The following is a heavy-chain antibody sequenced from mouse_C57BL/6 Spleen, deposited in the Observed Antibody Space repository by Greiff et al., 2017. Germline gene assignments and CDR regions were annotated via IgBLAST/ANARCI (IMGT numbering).Heavy chain of an antibody. Sequence: EVQLQQSGPELVKPVASVKISCKASGYSFTDYNMNWVKQSNGKSLEWIGVINPNYGTTSYNQKFKGKATLTVDQSSSTAYMQLNSLTSEDSAVYYCARADYYGSSYDWYFDVWGTGTTVTVSS. D-gene: IGHD1-1*01. CDR2: INPNYGTT. J-gene: IGHJ1*03. V-gene: IGHV1-39*01. CDR1: GYSFTDYN. CDR3: ARADYYGSSYDWYFDV.